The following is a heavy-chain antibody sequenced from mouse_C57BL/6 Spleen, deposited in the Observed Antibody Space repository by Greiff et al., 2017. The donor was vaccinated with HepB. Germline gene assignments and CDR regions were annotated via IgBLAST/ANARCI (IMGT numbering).Heavy chain of an antibody. CDR2: IDPANGNT. D-gene: IGHD2-4*01. J-gene: IGHJ4*01. V-gene: IGHV14-3*01. Sequence: EVKLQESVAELVRPGASVKLSCTASGFNIKNTYMHWVKQRPEQGLEWIGRIDPANGNTKYAPKFQGKATITADTSSNTAYLQLSSLTSEDTAIYYCARGPYYERDYYAMDYWGQGTSVTVSS. CDR1: GFNIKNTY. CDR3: ARGPYYERDYYAMDY.